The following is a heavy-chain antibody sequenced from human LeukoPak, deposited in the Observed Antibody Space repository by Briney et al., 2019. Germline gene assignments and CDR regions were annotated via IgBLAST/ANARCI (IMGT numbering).Heavy chain of an antibody. V-gene: IGHV3-74*01. CDR2: INSDGSAT. J-gene: IGHJ5*02. CDR1: GFTFSSHW. Sequence: PGGSLRLSCAASGFTFSSHWMHWVRQAPGKGLVWVSRINSDGSATNYADSVKGRFTISRDNDKNTLYLQMNSLSGEDTAVYYCARDAGTLEGGSSDWSLNWFDPWGQGTLVTVSS. CDR3: ARDAGTLEGGSSDWSLNWFDP. D-gene: IGHD3-9*01.